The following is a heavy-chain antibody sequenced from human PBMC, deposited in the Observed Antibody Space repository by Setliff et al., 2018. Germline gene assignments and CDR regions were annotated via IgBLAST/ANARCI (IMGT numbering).Heavy chain of an antibody. CDR3: ARLRGAFDY. D-gene: IGHD3-16*01. CDR1: GGSISSYY. V-gene: IGHV4-59*01. J-gene: IGHJ4*02. CDR2: TYYSGST. Sequence: SETLSLTCTVSGGSISSYYWSWIRQPPGKRLEWIGYTYYSGSTNYNPSLESRVTISVDTSKNQFSLRLNSATAADTAVYYCARLRGAFDYWGQGTLVTVSS.